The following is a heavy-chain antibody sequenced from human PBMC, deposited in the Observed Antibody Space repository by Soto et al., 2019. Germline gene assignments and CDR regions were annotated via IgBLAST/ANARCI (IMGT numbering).Heavy chain of an antibody. J-gene: IGHJ3*02. V-gene: IGHV3-30*18. CDR2: ISYDGTNN. CDR3: AKGDCSGGSCYFSAFDI. D-gene: IGHD2-15*01. CDR1: GFTFSSYG. Sequence: QVQLVEYGGGVVQPGRSLRLSCAASGFTFSSYGMHWVRQAPGKGLEWGAVISYDGTNNYYTESVKGRFTISRDNSKNTLFLQMNSLRAEDTAVYFCAKGDCSGGSCYFSAFDIWGQGTMVTVSS.